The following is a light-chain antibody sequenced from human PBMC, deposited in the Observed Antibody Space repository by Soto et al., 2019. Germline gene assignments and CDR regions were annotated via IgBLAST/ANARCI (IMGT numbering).Light chain of an antibody. Sequence: DIVMTQSPDSLAVSLGERATINCKSSQTVLKSSNNKNHLAWYQQKPEQPPKMLISWASTRESVVPDRFSGMGPGPDFPLTISNLQAKDVAVYYCQHHYTVPVTFGQGTRLEI. V-gene: IGKV4-1*01. CDR1: QTVLKSSNNKNH. CDR3: QHHYTVPVT. CDR2: WAS. J-gene: IGKJ5*01.